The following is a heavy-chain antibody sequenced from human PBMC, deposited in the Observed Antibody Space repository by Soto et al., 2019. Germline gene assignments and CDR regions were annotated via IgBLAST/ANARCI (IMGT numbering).Heavy chain of an antibody. D-gene: IGHD2-15*01. CDR3: ASGDLGYCSGGSCYSMMYYFYGMDV. CDR1: GGSISRYY. CDR2: IDYSGST. Sequence: TSETLSLTCTVSGGSISRYYWSWIRQPPGKGREWVGYIDYSGSTNYNPSLKSQVTISVETSKNQSSLKLSSVTAADTAVYYCASGDLGYCSGGSCYSMMYYFYGMDVWGQGTTVTAP. V-gene: IGHV4-59*01. J-gene: IGHJ6*02.